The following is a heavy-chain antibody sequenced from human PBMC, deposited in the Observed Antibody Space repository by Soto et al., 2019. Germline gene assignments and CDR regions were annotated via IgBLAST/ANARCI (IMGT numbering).Heavy chain of an antibody. CDR3: AKTAANYYDSSGYYVDY. D-gene: IGHD3-22*01. Sequence: GSLRLSCAASGFTFSSYGMHWVRQAPGKGLEWVAVISYDGSNKYYADSVKGRFTISRDNSKNTLYLQMNSLRAEDTAVYYCAKTAANYYDSSGYYVDYWGQGTLVTVSS. CDR1: GFTFSSYG. CDR2: ISYDGSNK. J-gene: IGHJ4*02. V-gene: IGHV3-30*18.